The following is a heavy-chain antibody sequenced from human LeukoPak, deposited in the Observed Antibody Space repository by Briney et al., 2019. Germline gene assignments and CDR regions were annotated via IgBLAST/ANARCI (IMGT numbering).Heavy chain of an antibody. J-gene: IGHJ6*02. CDR2: INPSGGST. CDR1: GYTFTSYY. V-gene: IGHV1-46*01. D-gene: IGHD3-3*01. Sequence: ASVKVSCKASGYTFTSYYMHWVRQAPGQGLEWMGIINPSGGSTSYAQKFQGRVTMTRDTSTSTVYMGLSSLRSEDTAVYYCARGGSLSDFWSGYIQHYFYYGMDVWGQGTTVTVSS. CDR3: ARGGSLSDFWSGYIQHYFYYGMDV.